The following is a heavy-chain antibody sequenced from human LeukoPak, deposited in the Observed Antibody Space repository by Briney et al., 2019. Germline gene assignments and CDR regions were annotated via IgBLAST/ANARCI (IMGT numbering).Heavy chain of an antibody. CDR1: GYTLTELS. J-gene: IGHJ4*02. CDR2: FDPEDGET. D-gene: IGHD5-18*01. CDR3: ATALLLDTAMVDFDY. Sequence: GASVKVSCKVSGYTLTELSMHWVRQAPGKGLEWMGGFDPEDGETIYAQKFQGRVTMTEDTSTDTAYMELSSLRSEDTAVYYCATALLLDTAMVDFDYRGQGTLVTVSS. V-gene: IGHV1-24*01.